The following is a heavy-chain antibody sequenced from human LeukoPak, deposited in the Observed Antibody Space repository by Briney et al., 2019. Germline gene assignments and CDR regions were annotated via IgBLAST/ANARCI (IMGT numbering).Heavy chain of an antibody. D-gene: IGHD6-25*01. CDR3: ARDRRGLAALWFDP. CDR1: GFTLRSYT. Sequence: GGSLRLSCAASGFTLRSYTMNWVRQAPGKGLEWVSSIGISSNKIYYADSVKGRFTISRDNAKNSLYLQMNSLRAEDTAVYYCARDRRGLAALWFDPWGQGTLVTVSS. J-gene: IGHJ5*02. CDR2: IGISSNKI. V-gene: IGHV3-21*01.